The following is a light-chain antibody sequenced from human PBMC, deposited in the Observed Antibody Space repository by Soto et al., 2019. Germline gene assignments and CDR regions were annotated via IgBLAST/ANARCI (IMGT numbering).Light chain of an antibody. J-gene: IGKJ4*02. CDR1: QSVGST. Sequence: EIFMTQSPATLSVFPGERVILSCRASQSVGSTLAWYQQKPGQAPRLPIRGASTRATGVPARFSGSGSGIEFTITIRSLQYEDFAVYYCQQYSSSLTFGGGTTLEIK. CDR2: GAS. CDR3: QQYSSSLT. V-gene: IGKV3-15*01.